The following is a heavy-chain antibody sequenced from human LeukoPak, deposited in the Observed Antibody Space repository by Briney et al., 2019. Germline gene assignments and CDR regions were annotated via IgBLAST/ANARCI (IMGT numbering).Heavy chain of an antibody. D-gene: IGHD3-16*02. Sequence: SETLSLTCTVSGGFTSSDHWSWIRQPPEKGLEWIGCISYRGSTNYNPSLKSRVTISVDTSKKHFSLKLTSVTAADTGVYYCARGRGLGVITPYSDSWGQGTLVTVSS. CDR1: GGFTSSDH. V-gene: IGHV4-59*08. CDR3: ARGRGLGVITPYSDS. CDR2: ISYRGST. J-gene: IGHJ4*02.